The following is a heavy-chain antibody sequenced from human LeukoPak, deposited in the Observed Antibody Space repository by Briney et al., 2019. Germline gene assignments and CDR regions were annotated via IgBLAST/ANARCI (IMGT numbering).Heavy chain of an antibody. V-gene: IGHV1-24*01. CDR1: GYTLTELS. CDR2: FDPEDGET. Sequence: ASVKVSCKVSGYTLTELSMHWVRQAPGKGLEWMGGFDPEDGETMYAQKFQGRVTMTDDTSTDTAYMEMSSLRFEHTAVYYCATRALSYYYGMDVWGQGTTVTVSS. J-gene: IGHJ6*02. CDR3: ATRALSYYYGMDV.